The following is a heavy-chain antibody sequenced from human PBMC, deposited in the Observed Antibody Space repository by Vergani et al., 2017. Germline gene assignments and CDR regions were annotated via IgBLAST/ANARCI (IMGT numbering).Heavy chain of an antibody. CDR2: IIPIFGTA. CDR1: GGTFSSYA. D-gene: IGHD6-19*01. Sequence: QVQLVQSGAEVKKPGSSVKVSCKASGGTFSSYAISWVRQAPGQGLEWMGGIIPIFGTANYAQKFQGRVTITADESTSTAYMELSSLTSDDTAVYYCAKENTVAVATPRYYNGLDVWGQGTTVTVSS. V-gene: IGHV1-69*01. J-gene: IGHJ6*02. CDR3: AKENTVAVATPRYYNGLDV.